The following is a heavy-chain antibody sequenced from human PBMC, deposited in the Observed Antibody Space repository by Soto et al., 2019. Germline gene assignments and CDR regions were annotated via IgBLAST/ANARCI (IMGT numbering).Heavy chain of an antibody. CDR2: ISRSGSNT. CDR3: AKDRHASSWTPPIFDY. J-gene: IGHJ4*02. Sequence: GGSLRLSCAASGFVFSDYAMSWVRQAPGKGLEWVSAISRSGSNTNYADSVRGRFTISRDNSKNTLYLQMHSMRDEDTAVYYCAKDRHASSWTPPIFDYWGLGTLVTVSS. D-gene: IGHD6-13*01. V-gene: IGHV3-23*01. CDR1: GFVFSDYA.